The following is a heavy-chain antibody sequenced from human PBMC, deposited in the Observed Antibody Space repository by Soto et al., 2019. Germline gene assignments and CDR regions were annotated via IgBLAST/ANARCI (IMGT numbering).Heavy chain of an antibody. J-gene: IGHJ4*02. Sequence: EVQLLESGGGLVQPGGSLRLSCAASGFTFSSYSMSWVRQAPGKGLEWVSTISGNGVSTTYADSVKGRCTITRDKSKNTMYLHMNGLGADDTAIEDGANRGPGDYWGQGTLVTVSS. CDR3: ANRGPGDY. CDR1: GFTFSSYS. CDR2: ISGNGVST. V-gene: IGHV3-23*01. D-gene: IGHD3-10*01.